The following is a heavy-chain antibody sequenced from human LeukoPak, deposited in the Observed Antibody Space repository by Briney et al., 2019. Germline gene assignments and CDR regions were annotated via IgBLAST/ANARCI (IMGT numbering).Heavy chain of an antibody. V-gene: IGHV3-7*01. CDR1: GFTFTNYW. J-gene: IGHJ5*02. CDR2: INQDETEK. D-gene: IGHD1-26*01. Sequence: GGSLRLSCAVSGFTFTNYWMTWVRQAPGKGLEWVANINQDETEKFYVDSVAGRFTISRDNGKNFLYLQMNSLRAEDTAVYYCAKSGGFFDTWGQGTLVTVSS. CDR3: AKSGGFFDT.